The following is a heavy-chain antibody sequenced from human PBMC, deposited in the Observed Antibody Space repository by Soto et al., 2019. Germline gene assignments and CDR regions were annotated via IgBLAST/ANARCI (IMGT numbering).Heavy chain of an antibody. V-gene: IGHV4-34*01. D-gene: IGHD5-18*01. CDR1: GGSFSGYY. CDR2: INHSGST. CDR3: ARGRVGYSYGYARYYYYGMDV. J-gene: IGHJ6*02. Sequence: PSETLSLTCAVYGGSFSGYYWSWIRQPPGKGLEWIGEINHSGSTNYNPSLKSRVTISVDTSKNQFSLKLSSVTAADTAVYYCARGRVGYSYGYARYYYYGMDVWGQGTTVTVSS.